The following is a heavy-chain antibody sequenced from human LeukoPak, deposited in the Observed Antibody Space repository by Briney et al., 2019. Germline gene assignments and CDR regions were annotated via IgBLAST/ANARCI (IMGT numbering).Heavy chain of an antibody. CDR1: GFTFADYA. D-gene: IGHD1-26*01. CDR2: ISCNSGSL. V-gene: IGHV3-9*01. J-gene: IGHJ4*02. Sequence: PGRSLRLPCAASGFTFADYAMHWVRQAPGKGLEWVSGISCNSGSLGYADSVKGRFTISRDNAKNSLYLQMNSLRAEDTALYYCASSGSYQTFDYWGQGTLVTVSS. CDR3: ASSGSYQTFDY.